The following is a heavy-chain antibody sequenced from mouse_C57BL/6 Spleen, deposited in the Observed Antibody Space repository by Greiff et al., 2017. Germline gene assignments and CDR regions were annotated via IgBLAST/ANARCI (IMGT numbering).Heavy chain of an antibody. D-gene: IGHD6-1*01. J-gene: IGHJ1*03. CDR3: ARVAETRYFAV. CDR2: IDPGDGDN. Sequence: QVQLKQSGPELVQPGASVKISCKASGYAFSSSWMNWVQQRPGKGLEWIGRIDPGDGDNNYNGKFKGKATLTADKSTITAYMQLSSLASEDSAVYFCARVAETRYFAVWGTGATVTVSS. CDR1: GYAFSSSW. V-gene: IGHV1-82*01.